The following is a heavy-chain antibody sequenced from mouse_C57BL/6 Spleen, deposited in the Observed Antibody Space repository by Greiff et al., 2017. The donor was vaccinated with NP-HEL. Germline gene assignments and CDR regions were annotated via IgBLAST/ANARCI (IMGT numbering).Heavy chain of an antibody. CDR1: GFTFSSYA. CDR2: ISDGGSYT. Sequence: EVKLVESGGGLVKPGGSLKLSCAASGFTFSSYAMSWVRQTPEKRLEWVATISDGGSYTYYPDNVKGRFTISRDNAKNNLYLQMSHLKSEDTAMYYCAREGGYGSSLYYYAMDYWGQGTSVTVSS. J-gene: IGHJ4*01. CDR3: AREGGYGSSLYYYAMDY. V-gene: IGHV5-4*01. D-gene: IGHD1-1*01.